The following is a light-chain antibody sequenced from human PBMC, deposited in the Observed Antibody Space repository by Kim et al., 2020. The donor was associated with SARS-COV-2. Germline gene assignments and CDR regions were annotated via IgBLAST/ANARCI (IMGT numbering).Light chain of an antibody. V-gene: IGLV7-43*01. Sequence: PGVTVTLTCASSTGAVTSDYHSHWVQQRTGQVPRALIYDTTNKHAWTPARFSGSLLGGKAALTLSGVQPEDEAEYYCQLDYGGGWVFGGGTKVTVL. CDR1: TGAVTSDYH. J-gene: IGLJ3*02. CDR3: QLDYGGGWV. CDR2: DTT.